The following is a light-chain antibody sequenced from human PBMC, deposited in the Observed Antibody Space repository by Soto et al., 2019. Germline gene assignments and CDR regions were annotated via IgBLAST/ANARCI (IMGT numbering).Light chain of an antibody. CDR3: SSYTSSSPLV. CDR2: EVS. V-gene: IGLV2-14*01. Sequence: QSALTQPASVSGSPGQSITISCTGTSSDVGGYNYVSWYQQHPGKAPKLMIYEVSNRPSGVSNRFSGSKSGNPASLTISGLQAEDEADYYCSSYTSSSPLVFGTGTKLTVL. J-gene: IGLJ1*01. CDR1: SSDVGGYNY.